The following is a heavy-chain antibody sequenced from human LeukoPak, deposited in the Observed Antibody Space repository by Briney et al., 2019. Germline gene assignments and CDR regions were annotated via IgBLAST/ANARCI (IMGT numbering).Heavy chain of an antibody. J-gene: IGHJ4*02. CDR2: IRDSGGNT. CDR3: VGYDPFDY. D-gene: IGHD2-15*01. Sequence: SGGSLRLSCAASGFNFANHAMSWVRQAPGKGLEWVSGIRDSGGNTYYADSVKGRFTISRDNSKNTLYLQMNSLRAEDTAVYYCVGYDPFDYWGQGTLVTVSS. V-gene: IGHV3-23*01. CDR1: GFNFANHA.